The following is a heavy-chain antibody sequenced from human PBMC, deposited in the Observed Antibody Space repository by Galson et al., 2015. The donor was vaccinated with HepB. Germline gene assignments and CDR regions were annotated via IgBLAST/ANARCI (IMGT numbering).Heavy chain of an antibody. J-gene: IGHJ6*02. V-gene: IGHV3-74*01. CDR1: GFTFSSYW. Sequence: SLRLSCAASGFTFSSYWMHWVRQAPGKGLVWVSHINGDGSSTRHADSVKGRFTISRDNAKNTLYLQLNSLRAEDTAIYYCARERGHTYGFIDYYYGMDVWGHGTTVTVSS. CDR3: ARERGHTYGFIDYYYGMDV. CDR2: INGDGSST. D-gene: IGHD5-18*01.